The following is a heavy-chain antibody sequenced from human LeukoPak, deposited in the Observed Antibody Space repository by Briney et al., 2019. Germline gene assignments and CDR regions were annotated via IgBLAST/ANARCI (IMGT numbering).Heavy chain of an antibody. J-gene: IGHJ6*02. Sequence: ASVKVSCKASGYTFTSYYMHWVRQAPGQGLEWMGIINPSGGSTSYAQKFQGRVTMTRDTSTSTVYMELSSLRSEDTAVYYCALGSSGYYGPPGYPGDYYYYGMDVWGQGTTVTVSS. V-gene: IGHV1-46*01. CDR2: INPSGGST. CDR3: ALGSSGYYGPPGYPGDYYYYGMDV. D-gene: IGHD3-22*01. CDR1: GYTFTSYY.